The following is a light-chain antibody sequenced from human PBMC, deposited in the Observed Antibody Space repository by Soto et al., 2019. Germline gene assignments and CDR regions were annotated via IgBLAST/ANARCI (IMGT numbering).Light chain of an antibody. CDR1: QTIERW. CDR3: QQYKDYVWT. CDR2: DVS. V-gene: IGKV1-5*01. Sequence: DIQMTQSPSTLPASVGDRVTISCRASQTIERWLAWYQQKPGKAPKLLISDVSSLERGVPTRFSGSGSAKEFTLTISGLQSDDFATYYCQQYKDYVWTFGQGTKV. J-gene: IGKJ1*01.